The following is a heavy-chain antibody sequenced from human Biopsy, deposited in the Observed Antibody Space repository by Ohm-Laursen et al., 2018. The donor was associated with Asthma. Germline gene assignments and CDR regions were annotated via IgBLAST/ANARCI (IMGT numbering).Heavy chain of an antibody. V-gene: IGHV4-39*01. CDR3: ARHDHRWDTYADF. D-gene: IGHD2-2*01. J-gene: IGHJ4*02. Sequence: GTLSLTCSLSSGSGGYMRSGNYYWGWIRQPPGKGLEWIGGMYYGETTYYSPSLKSRVTISVDTSKNQFSLILISVTAADTAVYYCARHDHRWDTYADFWGQGTLVTVSS. CDR2: MYYGETT. CDR1: SGSGGYMRSGNYY.